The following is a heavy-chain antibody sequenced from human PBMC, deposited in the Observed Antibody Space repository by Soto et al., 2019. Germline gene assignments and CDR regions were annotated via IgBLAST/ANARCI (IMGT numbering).Heavy chain of an antibody. Sequence: GASVKVSCKASGYTFTSYYMHWVRQAPGQGLEWMGIINPSGGSTSYAQKFQGRVTMTRDTSTSTVYMELSSLRSEDTAVYYCARVDRKDYYDSSGYIYYYYGMDGWGQGTTVTVSS. CDR3: ARVDRKDYYDSSGYIYYYYGMDG. V-gene: IGHV1-46*01. CDR2: INPSGGST. CDR1: GYTFTSYY. J-gene: IGHJ6*02. D-gene: IGHD3-22*01.